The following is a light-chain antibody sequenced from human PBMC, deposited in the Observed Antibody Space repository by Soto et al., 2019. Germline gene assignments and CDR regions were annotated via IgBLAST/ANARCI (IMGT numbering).Light chain of an antibody. V-gene: IGKV3-15*01. CDR2: DVS. J-gene: IGKJ1*01. CDR1: QSISSS. Sequence: IVLTQSPGTLSLSPGERVTLSCRAIQSISSSLAWYQQKRGQAPRLLMYDVSTRATGVPARFSGSGSGTEFTLTISSLQSEDFALYYCQQYDHWPPATFGQGTKVDI. CDR3: QQYDHWPPAT.